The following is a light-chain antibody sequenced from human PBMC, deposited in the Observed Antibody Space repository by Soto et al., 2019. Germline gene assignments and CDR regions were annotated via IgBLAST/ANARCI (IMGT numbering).Light chain of an antibody. J-gene: IGLJ3*02. CDR3: SSYTSSSTWV. V-gene: IGLV2-14*01. CDR1: SSDVGGYNY. Sequence: QLVLTQPASVSGSPGQSITISCTGTSSDVGGYNYVSWYQKHPGKAPKLMIYDVSNRPSGVSNRFSGSKSGNTASLTISGLQAEDEAYYYCSSYTSSSTWVFGGGTKLTVL. CDR2: DVS.